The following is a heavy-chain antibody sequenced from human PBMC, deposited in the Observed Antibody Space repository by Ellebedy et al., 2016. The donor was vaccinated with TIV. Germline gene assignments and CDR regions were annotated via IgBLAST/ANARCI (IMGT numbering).Heavy chain of an antibody. J-gene: IGHJ3*02. CDR3: ARDLRSTSWYPNDAFDI. Sequence: AASVKVSCKASGYTFTTYDINWVRQATGQGLEWMGWMNLNSGNTGYAQKFQGRVTMTRNTSISTAYMELNSLRAEDTAVYYCARDLRSTSWYPNDAFDIWGQGTMVTVSS. V-gene: IGHV1-8*01. D-gene: IGHD6-13*01. CDR2: MNLNSGNT. CDR1: GYTFTTYD.